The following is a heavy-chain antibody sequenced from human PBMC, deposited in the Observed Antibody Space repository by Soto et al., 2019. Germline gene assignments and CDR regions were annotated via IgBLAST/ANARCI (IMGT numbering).Heavy chain of an antibody. V-gene: IGHV3-66*01. CDR2: SYSAGRT. CDR1: GFTVSSYY. J-gene: IGHJ4*02. CDR3: ARDGAVTGIDY. Sequence: EVQLVESGGGLVQPGGFLRLSCVASGFTVSSYYMNWVRQAPGKGLEWVSVSYSAGRTYYADSVKGRFTLSRDKSKNTVYLQMNSLRADDTAVYYCARDGAVTGIDYWGQGTLVTVSS. D-gene: IGHD6-19*01.